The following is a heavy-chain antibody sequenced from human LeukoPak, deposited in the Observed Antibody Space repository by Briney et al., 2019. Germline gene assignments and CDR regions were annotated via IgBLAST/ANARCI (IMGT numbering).Heavy chain of an antibody. J-gene: IGHJ4*02. CDR2: IYYSGST. V-gene: IGHV4-30-4*08. D-gene: IGHD3-22*01. Sequence: PSETLSLTCSVSGGSISSGDYYWSWIRQPPGKGLEWIGYIYYSGSTYYNPSLKSRVTISVDTSKNQFSLKLSSVTAADTAVYYCGAGDSNGQIDYWGQGTLVTVSS. CDR1: GGSISSGDYY. CDR3: GAGDSNGQIDY.